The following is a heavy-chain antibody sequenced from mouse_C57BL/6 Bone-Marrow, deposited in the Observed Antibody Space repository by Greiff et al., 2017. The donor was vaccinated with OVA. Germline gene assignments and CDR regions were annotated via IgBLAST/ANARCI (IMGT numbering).Heavy chain of an antibody. J-gene: IGHJ1*03. CDR3: ARSHCWESWYFDV. CDR1: GYTFTSYW. Sequence: QVQLQQPGAELVRPGSSVKLSCKASGYTFTSYWMDWVKQRPGQGLEWIGNIYPSDSETHYNQKFKDKATLTVDKSSSTAYMQLSSLTSEDSAVYYCARSHCWESWYFDVWGTGATVTVSS. D-gene: IGHD4-1*01. CDR2: IYPSDSET. V-gene: IGHV1-61*01.